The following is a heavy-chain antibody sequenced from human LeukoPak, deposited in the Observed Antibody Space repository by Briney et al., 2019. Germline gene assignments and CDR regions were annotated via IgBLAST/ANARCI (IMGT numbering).Heavy chain of an antibody. CDR1: GGTFSSYA. CDR2: IIPIFGTA. CDR3: ARGPVAGTLSSYYYGMDV. Sequence: EASVKVSCKASGGTFSSYAISWVRQAPGQGLEWMGGIIPIFGTANYAQKFQGRVTITADESTSTAYMELSSLRPEDTAVYYCARGPVAGTLSSYYYGMDVWGQGTTVTVSS. J-gene: IGHJ6*02. D-gene: IGHD6-19*01. V-gene: IGHV1-69*13.